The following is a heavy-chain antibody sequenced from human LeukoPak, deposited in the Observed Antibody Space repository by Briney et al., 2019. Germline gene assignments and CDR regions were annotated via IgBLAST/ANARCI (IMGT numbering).Heavy chain of an antibody. V-gene: IGHV1-2*02. CDR1: GYTCSGYY. CDR3: ATEVFD. J-gene: IGHJ4*02. CDR2: INPNSGGT. Sequence: AASVKVSFKASGYTCSGYYMHWVRQPPAQGLEWMGWINPNSGGTNYAHKFHDRVTTTRDTSISTAYFQQSRLRSGDTAVYYLATEVFDWGEGTLVTVSS.